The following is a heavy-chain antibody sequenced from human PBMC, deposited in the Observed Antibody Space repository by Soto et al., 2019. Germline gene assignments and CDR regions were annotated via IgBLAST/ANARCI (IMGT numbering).Heavy chain of an antibody. V-gene: IGHV3-43D*04. J-gene: IGHJ6*02. D-gene: IGHD6-19*01. CDR3: AKATVAGAAYDYYYGMDV. CDR2: ISWDGGST. CDR1: GFTFDDYA. Sequence: PGGSLRLSCATSGFTFDDYAMHWVRQAPGTGLEWVSLISWDGGSTYYADSVKGRFTISGDNSKNSLYLQMNSLRAEDTAVYYCAKATVAGAAYDYYYGMDVWGQGTTVTVSS.